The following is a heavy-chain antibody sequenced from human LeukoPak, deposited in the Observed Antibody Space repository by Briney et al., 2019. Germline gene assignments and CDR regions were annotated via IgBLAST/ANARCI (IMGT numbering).Heavy chain of an antibody. CDR1: GFTFNKFA. J-gene: IGHJ4*02. D-gene: IGHD2-2*01. V-gene: IGHV3-23*01. CDR3: AKEAPHCSSTSCYVEF. CDR2: ISGSGGNT. Sequence: GGSLRLSCAASGFTFNKFAMSWVRQAPGKGLEWVSGISGSGGNTYYADSVKGRFTISRDNAKNKLYLQMNSLRAEDTAVYYCAKEAPHCSSTSCYVEFWGQGTLVTVSS.